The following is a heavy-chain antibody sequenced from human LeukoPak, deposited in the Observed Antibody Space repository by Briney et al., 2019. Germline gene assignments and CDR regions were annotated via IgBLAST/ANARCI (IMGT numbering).Heavy chain of an antibody. D-gene: IGHD3-22*01. Sequence: SETLSLPCTVCGLHLSRYYWIWMRQPPGKALVCFGRLYTCGSTNYNPSLKSRVTMSVDTSKNQFSLKLSSVTAADTAVCYCARDWDYDSSGHDLTGGPLVLEYWGQGIQVTVSS. V-gene: IGHV4-4*07. CDR2: LYTCGST. CDR3: ARDWDYDSSGHDLTGGPLVLEY. CDR1: GLHLSRYY. J-gene: IGHJ4*02.